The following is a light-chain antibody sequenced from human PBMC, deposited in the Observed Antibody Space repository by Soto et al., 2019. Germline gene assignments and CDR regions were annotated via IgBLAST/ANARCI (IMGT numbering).Light chain of an antibody. CDR3: QAYDNSLGVSVL. CDR2: EVS. Sequence: QSALTQPASVSGSPGQSITISCTGTSSDVGGYNYVSWYQQHPGKAPKLMIYEVSHRPSGVSDRFSGSKSGNTASLTISGLQAEDESDYYCQAYDNSLGVSVLFDGGTKVTVL. J-gene: IGLJ3*02. V-gene: IGLV2-14*01. CDR1: SSDVGGYNY.